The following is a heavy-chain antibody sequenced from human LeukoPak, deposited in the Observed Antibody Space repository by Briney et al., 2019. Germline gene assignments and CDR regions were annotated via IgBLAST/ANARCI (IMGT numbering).Heavy chain of an antibody. V-gene: IGHV3-23*01. CDR1: GFTFSDYA. J-gene: IGHJ4*02. CDR3: AKDYAAYSNYVPYFDY. Sequence: GGSLRLSCAASGFTFSDYAMSWVRQAPGKGLEWVSAISGSGGSTYYADSVKGRFTISRDNSKNTLYLQMNSLRAEDTAVYYCAKDYAAYSNYVPYFDYWGQGTLVTVSS. D-gene: IGHD4-11*01. CDR2: ISGSGGST.